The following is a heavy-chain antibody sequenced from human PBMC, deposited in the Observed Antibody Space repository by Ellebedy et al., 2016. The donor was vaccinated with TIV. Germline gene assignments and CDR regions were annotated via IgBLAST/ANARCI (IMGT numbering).Heavy chain of an antibody. CDR1: GFTFSSYA. CDR3: ARDNDSGYDSYFDY. V-gene: IGHV3-23*01. D-gene: IGHD5-12*01. Sequence: GGSLRLXXAASGFTFSSYAMSWVRQAPGKGLEWVSAISGSGGSTYYADSVKGRFTISRDNSKNTLYLQMNSLRAEDTAVYYCARDNDSGYDSYFDYWGQGTLVTVSS. CDR2: ISGSGGST. J-gene: IGHJ4*02.